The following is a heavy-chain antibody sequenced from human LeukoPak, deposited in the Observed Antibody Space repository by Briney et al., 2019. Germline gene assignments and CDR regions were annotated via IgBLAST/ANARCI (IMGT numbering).Heavy chain of an antibody. V-gene: IGHV3-23*01. J-gene: IGHJ4*02. CDR3: AKPNTWVTTQN. CDR2: ISGSGGST. Sequence: GGSLRLSCAASGFTFSSYAMSWVRQAPGKGLEWVSAISGSGGSTYYADSVKGRFTISRDNSKNALYLQMNSLRAEDTAVYYCAKPNTWVTTQNWGQGTLVTVSS. D-gene: IGHD4-11*01. CDR1: GFTFSSYA.